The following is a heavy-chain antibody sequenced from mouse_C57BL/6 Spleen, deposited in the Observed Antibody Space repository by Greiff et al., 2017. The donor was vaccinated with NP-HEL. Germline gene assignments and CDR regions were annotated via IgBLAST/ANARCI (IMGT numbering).Heavy chain of an antibody. CDR3: ARSGTAQATYYFDY. V-gene: IGHV1-69*01. CDR2: IDPSDSYT. J-gene: IGHJ2*01. CDR1: GYTFTSYW. Sequence: QVQLQQPGAELVMPGASVKLSCKASGYTFTSYWMHWVKQRPGPGLEWIGEIDPSDSYTNYNQKLKGKSTLTVDKSSSTAYMQLSSLTSEDSAVYYCARSGTAQATYYFDYWGQGTTLTVSS. D-gene: IGHD3-2*02.